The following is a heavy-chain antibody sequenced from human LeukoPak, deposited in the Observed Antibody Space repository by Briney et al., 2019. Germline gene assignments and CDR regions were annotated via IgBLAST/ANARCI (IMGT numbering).Heavy chain of an antibody. CDR2: ISGSYGST. CDR3: ATHRNREPWELLFAFDI. CDR1: GFTFNTYA. V-gene: IGHV3-23*01. Sequence: GGSLRLSCAVSGFTFNTYAMTWVRQAPRQGLDWVSGISGSYGSTYYSDSVKGRFTISRDNSKNSLHLQMKSLRAEDTAVYYCATHRNREPWELLFAFDIWGQGTMVTVSS. D-gene: IGHD1-26*01. J-gene: IGHJ3*02.